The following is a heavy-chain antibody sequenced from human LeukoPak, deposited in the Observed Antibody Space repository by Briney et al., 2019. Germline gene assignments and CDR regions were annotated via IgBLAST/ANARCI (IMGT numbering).Heavy chain of an antibody. Sequence: TSETLSLTCAVYGGSFSGYYWSWIRQPPGKGLEWIGEINHSGSTNYNPSLKSRVTISVDTSKNQFSLKLSSVTAADTAVYYCARDDYYGSGSRSSFDYWGQGTLVTVSS. CDR1: GGSFSGYY. J-gene: IGHJ4*02. V-gene: IGHV4-34*01. D-gene: IGHD3-10*01. CDR2: INHSGST. CDR3: ARDDYYGSGSRSSFDY.